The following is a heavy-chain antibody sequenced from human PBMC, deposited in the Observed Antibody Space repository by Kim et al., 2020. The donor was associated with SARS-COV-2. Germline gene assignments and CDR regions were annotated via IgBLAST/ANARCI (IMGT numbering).Heavy chain of an antibody. CDR1: GFTFSSYS. J-gene: IGHJ6*02. CDR2: ISSSSSYI. Sequence: GGSLRLSCAASGFTFSSYSMNWVRQAPGKGLEWVSSISSSSSYIYYADSVKGRFTISRDNAKNSLYLQMNSLRAEDTAVYYCATRIPKPGSYYILTEMDVWGQGTTVTVSS. CDR3: ATRIPKPGSYYILTEMDV. D-gene: IGHD1-26*01. V-gene: IGHV3-21*01.